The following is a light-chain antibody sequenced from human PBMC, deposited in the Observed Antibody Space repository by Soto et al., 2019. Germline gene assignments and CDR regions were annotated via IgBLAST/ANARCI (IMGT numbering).Light chain of an antibody. CDR2: GAS. V-gene: IGKV3-20*01. CDR1: QTVSSSY. J-gene: IGKJ4*01. CDR3: QQYGNSIT. Sequence: EIVLTQSPGTLSLSPGERATLSCRASQTVSSSYLAWYQQKPGQAPRLLIYGASTRATGIPGRFSGSASGTDFTLTISRLEPEDFAVYYCQQYGNSITFGGGTKVEIK.